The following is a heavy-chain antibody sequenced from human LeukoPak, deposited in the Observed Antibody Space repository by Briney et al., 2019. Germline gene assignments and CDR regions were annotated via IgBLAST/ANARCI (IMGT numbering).Heavy chain of an antibody. CDR1: GGSFSDYN. Sequence: KTSETLSLTCAVYGGSFSDYNWSWIRQPPGKVLEWIGEINHSGSTNYNPSLKSRVTISVDTSKNQFSLKLTSVTAADTAVYYCAGYDILTGLWDWGQGTLVTVSS. CDR2: INHSGST. CDR3: AGYDILTGLWD. J-gene: IGHJ4*02. D-gene: IGHD3-9*01. V-gene: IGHV4-34*01.